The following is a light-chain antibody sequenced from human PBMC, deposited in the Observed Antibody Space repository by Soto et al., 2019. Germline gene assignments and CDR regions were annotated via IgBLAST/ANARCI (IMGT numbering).Light chain of an antibody. CDR2: GAS. Sequence: DIVLTQSPGTLSLSPGERAALSCGASQSLSNNFLAWYQQKPGQAPRLLISGASSRATGIPDRFSGSGSGTDFTLTITRVEPEDFAVYYCQQYATSPITFGGGTKVDIK. V-gene: IGKV3-20*01. CDR1: QSLSNNF. J-gene: IGKJ4*01. CDR3: QQYATSPIT.